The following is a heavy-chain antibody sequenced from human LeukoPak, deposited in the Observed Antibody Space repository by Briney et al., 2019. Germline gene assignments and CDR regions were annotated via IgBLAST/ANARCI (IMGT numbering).Heavy chain of an antibody. CDR3: AARFWSGYRQDAFDI. J-gene: IGHJ3*02. CDR1: GFTFSSYS. D-gene: IGHD3-3*01. Sequence: PGGSLRLSCAASGFTFSSYSMNWVRQAPGKGLEWVSSISSSSSYIYYADSVKGRFTISRDNAKNSLYLQMNSLRAEDTAVYYCAARFWSGYRQDAFDIWGQGTMVTVSS. CDR2: ISSSSSYI. V-gene: IGHV3-21*01.